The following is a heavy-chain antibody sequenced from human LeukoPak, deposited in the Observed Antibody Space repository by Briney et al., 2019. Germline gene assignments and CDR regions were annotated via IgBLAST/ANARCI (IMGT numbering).Heavy chain of an antibody. Sequence: ASVKVSCKACGYTFTGYYMHWVRQAPGQGLEWMGWINPNSGGTNYAQKFQGRVTMTRDTSISTAYMELSRLRSDDTAVYYCARDPPRLPLPTATSVLNDYCGQGNLVTVSS. CDR3: ARDPPRLPLPTATSVLNDY. V-gene: IGHV1-2*02. D-gene: IGHD4-11*01. J-gene: IGHJ4*02. CDR2: INPNSGGT. CDR1: GYTFTGYY.